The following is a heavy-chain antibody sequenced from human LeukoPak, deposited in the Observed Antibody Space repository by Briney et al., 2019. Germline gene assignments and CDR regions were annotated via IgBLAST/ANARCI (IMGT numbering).Heavy chain of an antibody. V-gene: IGHV4-38-2*02. J-gene: IGHJ4*02. CDR1: GYSINSGYY. CDR2: IYYSGST. CDR3: ARRGGYPSPFDY. Sequence: SETLSLTCTVSGYSINSGYYWGWIRQPPGKGLEWIGYIYYSGSTNYNPSLKSRVTISVDTSKNQFSLKLSSVTAADTAVYYCARRGGYPSPFDYWGQGTLVTVSS. D-gene: IGHD2-15*01.